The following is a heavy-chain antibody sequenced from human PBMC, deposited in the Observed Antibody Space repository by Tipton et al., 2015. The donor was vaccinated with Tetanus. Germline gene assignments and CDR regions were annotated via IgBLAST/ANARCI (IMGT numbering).Heavy chain of an antibody. D-gene: IGHD3-3*01. CDR2: IYYSGST. V-gene: IGHV4-59*01. J-gene: IGHJ4*02. CDR3: ARANYEFPKKGPFDS. Sequence: LRLSCTVSGGSISSYYWSWIRQPPGKGLEWIGYIYYSGSTNYNPSLKSRVTISVDTSKNQFSLRLTSVTAADTAVYYCARANYEFPKKGPFDSWAREPWSSSPQ. CDR1: GGSISSYY.